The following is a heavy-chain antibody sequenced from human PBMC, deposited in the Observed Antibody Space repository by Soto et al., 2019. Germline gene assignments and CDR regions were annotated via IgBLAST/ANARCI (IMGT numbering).Heavy chain of an antibody. J-gene: IGHJ4*02. Sequence: SETLSLTCTVSGGSISSYYWSWIRQPPGKGLEWIGYIYYSGSTNYNPSLKSRVTISVDTSKNQFSLKLSSVTAADTAVYYCARHAQWIIRAYWGQGSLVTVSS. CDR2: IYYSGST. CDR3: ARHAQWIIRAY. D-gene: IGHD5-12*01. V-gene: IGHV4-59*08. CDR1: GGSISSYY.